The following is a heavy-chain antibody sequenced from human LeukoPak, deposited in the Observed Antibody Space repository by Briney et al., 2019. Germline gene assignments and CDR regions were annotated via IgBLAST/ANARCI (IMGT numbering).Heavy chain of an antibody. Sequence: SETLSLTCTVSGGSISSSSYYWGWIRQPPGKGLEWIGSIYYSGSTYYNPSLKSRVTISVDTSKSQFSLKLSSVTAADTAVYYCARASQLVSDYWGQGTLVTVSS. D-gene: IGHD6-6*01. CDR2: IYYSGST. J-gene: IGHJ4*02. V-gene: IGHV4-39*01. CDR3: ARASQLVSDY. CDR1: GGSISSSSYY.